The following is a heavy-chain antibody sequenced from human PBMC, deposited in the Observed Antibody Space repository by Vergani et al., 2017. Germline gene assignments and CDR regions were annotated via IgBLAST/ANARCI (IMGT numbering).Heavy chain of an antibody. CDR1: CGSITSGSFY. J-gene: IGHJ5*02. V-gene: IGHV4-61*02. Sequence: QVQLHESGPGLVKPSQTLSLTCTVSCGSITSGSFYWSLIRQPAGKGLEWIGQLHSSGTTNYNPSLKSRVTLSVDTSKNQLSLRMTSVTAADTAVYYCARDSWTSELRGVYWFDTWGQGTLVSVSS. CDR3: ARDSWTSELRGVYWFDT. CDR2: LHSSGTT. D-gene: IGHD3-10*01.